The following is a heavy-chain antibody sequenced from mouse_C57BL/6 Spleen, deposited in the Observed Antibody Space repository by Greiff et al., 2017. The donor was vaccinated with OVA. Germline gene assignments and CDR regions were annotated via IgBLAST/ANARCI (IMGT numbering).Heavy chain of an antibody. CDR2: ISYDGSN. CDR1: GYSITSGYY. V-gene: IGHV3-6*01. J-gene: IGHJ3*01. D-gene: IGHD2-3*01. Sequence: VQLKESGPGLVKPSQSLSLTCSVTGYSITSGYYWNWIRQFPGNKLEWMGYISYDGSNNYNPSLKNRISITRDTSKNQFSLKLNSVTTEDTATYYCADGYPWFAYWGQGTLVTVSA. CDR3: ADGYPWFAY.